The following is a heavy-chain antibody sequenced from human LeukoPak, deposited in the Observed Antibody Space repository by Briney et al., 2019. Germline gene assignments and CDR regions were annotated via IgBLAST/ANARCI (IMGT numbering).Heavy chain of an antibody. V-gene: IGHV3-21*01. CDR2: ISSSSSYI. CDR1: GFTFSSYS. Sequence: GGSLRLSCAASGFTFSSYSMNWVRQAPGKGLEWVSSISSSSSYIYYADSVKGRFTISRDNAKNSLYLQMNSLRAEDTAVYYCARAKFDSSGYYYRGFDIWGQGTMVTVSS. J-gene: IGHJ3*02. CDR3: ARAKFDSSGYYYRGFDI. D-gene: IGHD3-22*01.